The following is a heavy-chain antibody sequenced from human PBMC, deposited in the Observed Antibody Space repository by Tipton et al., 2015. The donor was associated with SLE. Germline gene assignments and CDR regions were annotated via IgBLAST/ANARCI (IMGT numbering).Heavy chain of an antibody. Sequence: GSLRLSCAASGFTFNTYWMSWVRQAPGKGLEWVANMNQEGSEKYYVGSVKGRFTISRDNAKNSLYLQMNSLRAEDTAVYYCARIPRISRPYYMDVWGKGTAVTVSS. D-gene: IGHD2/OR15-2a*01. CDR1: GFTFNTYW. V-gene: IGHV3-7*01. CDR2: MNQEGSEK. J-gene: IGHJ6*03. CDR3: ARIPRISRPYYMDV.